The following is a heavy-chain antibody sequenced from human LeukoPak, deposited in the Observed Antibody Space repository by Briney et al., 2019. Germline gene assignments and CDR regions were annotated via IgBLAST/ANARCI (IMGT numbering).Heavy chain of an antibody. Sequence: SETLSLTCAVYGGSFSGYYWSWIRQPPGKGLEWIGEINHSGSTNYNPSLKSRVTISVDTSKSQFSLKLSSVTAADTAVYYCARGEVGGDYVVGSFDYWGQGTLVTVSS. CDR3: ARGEVGGDYVVGSFDY. D-gene: IGHD4-17*01. CDR2: INHSGST. V-gene: IGHV4-34*01. CDR1: GGSFSGYY. J-gene: IGHJ4*02.